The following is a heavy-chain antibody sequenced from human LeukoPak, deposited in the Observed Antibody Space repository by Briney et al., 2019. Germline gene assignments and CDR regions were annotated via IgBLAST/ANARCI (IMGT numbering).Heavy chain of an antibody. V-gene: IGHV1-24*01. Sequence: FQGRVTMTEDTSTDTAYMELSSLRSEDTAVYYCATAVVAHAFDIWGQGTMVTVSS. D-gene: IGHD2-15*01. J-gene: IGHJ3*02. CDR3: ATAVVAHAFDI.